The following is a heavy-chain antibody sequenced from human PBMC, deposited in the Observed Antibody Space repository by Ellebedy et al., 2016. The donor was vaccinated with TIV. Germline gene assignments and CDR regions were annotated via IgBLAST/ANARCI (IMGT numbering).Heavy chain of an antibody. CDR1: GFTFSNYA. CDR3: AQGRGGSSYSTLDV. CDR2: TSGSSDSR. V-gene: IGHV3-23*01. D-gene: IGHD2-15*01. J-gene: IGHJ6*02. Sequence: GESLKISCAASGFTFSNYAMNWVRQAPGKGPEWVSLTSGSSDSRDYADSVKGRFTISIDNSQNTLYLQMNSLRAEDTAVYYCAQGRGGSSYSTLDVWGQGTTVTVSS.